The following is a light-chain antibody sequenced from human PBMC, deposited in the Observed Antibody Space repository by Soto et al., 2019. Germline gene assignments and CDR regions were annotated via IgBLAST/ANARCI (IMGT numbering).Light chain of an antibody. CDR3: MQRREFPSM. V-gene: IGKV2-40*01. J-gene: IGKJ5*01. CDR1: QSLLDSADGNTH. CDR2: SLC. Sequence: DVVMTQTPLSLPVTPGEPASSSCRSSQSLLDSADGNTHVDWYVKKPWQSPQLLIYSLCSRAYELPARFSGIGYRTDLTLKISRVEAEEVGVYYCMQRREFPSMFGQGTRLE.